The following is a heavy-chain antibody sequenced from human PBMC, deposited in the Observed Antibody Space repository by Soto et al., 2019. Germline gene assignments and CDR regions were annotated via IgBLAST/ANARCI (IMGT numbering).Heavy chain of an antibody. Sequence: GTSVKVSWKASGYTFTSYYMHWVRQAPGQGLEWMGIINPSGGSTSYAQKFQGRVTMTRDTSTSTVYMELSSLRSEDTAVYYCARSCGEGDRDYWGQGTLVTVSS. CDR1: GYTFTSYY. D-gene: IGHD2-21*01. CDR3: ARSCGEGDRDY. V-gene: IGHV1-46*01. J-gene: IGHJ4*02. CDR2: INPSGGST.